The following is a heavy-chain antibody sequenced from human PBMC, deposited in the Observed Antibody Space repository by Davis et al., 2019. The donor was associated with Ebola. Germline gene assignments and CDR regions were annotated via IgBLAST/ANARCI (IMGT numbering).Heavy chain of an antibody. CDR2: VRSHGIDD. CDR1: GFTFNIFD. J-gene: IGHJ5*02. Sequence: GESLKISCAASGFTFNIFDMHWVRQAPGRGLEWVAFVRSHGIDDHYADSVKGRFTISRDNSKNTLYLQMNSLRVEDTAVYHCARDPSYGSGSNSFDPWGQGTLVTVSS. D-gene: IGHD3-10*01. CDR3: ARDPSYGSGSNSFDP. V-gene: IGHV3-30*02.